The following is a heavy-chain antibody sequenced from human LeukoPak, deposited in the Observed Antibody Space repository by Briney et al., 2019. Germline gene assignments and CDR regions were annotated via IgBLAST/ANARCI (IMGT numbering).Heavy chain of an antibody. CDR2: INPNSGGT. J-gene: IGHJ4*02. CDR1: GYTFTGYY. CDR3: ARVLELNYDFWSGYWGYFDY. V-gene: IGHV1-2*02. Sequence: EASVKVSCKASGYTFTGYYMHWVRQAPGQGLAWMGWINPNSGGTNYAQKFQGRVTMTRDTSISTAYMELSRLRSDDTAVYYCARVLELNYDFWSGYWGYFDYWGQGTLVTVSS. D-gene: IGHD3-3*01.